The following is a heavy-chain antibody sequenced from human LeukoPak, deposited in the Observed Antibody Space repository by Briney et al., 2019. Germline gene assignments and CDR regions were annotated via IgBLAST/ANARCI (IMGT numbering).Heavy chain of an antibody. CDR3: ARALYGIPAFDY. D-gene: IGHD3-10*01. CDR2: ISYDGSNK. CDR1: GFTFSSYA. V-gene: IGHV3-30-3*01. J-gene: IGHJ4*02. Sequence: GRSLRLSCAASGFTFSSYAMHWVRQAPGKGLEWVAVISYDGSNKYYADSVKGRFTISRDNSKNTLYLQMNSLRAEDTAVYYCARALYGIPAFDYWGQGTLVTVSS.